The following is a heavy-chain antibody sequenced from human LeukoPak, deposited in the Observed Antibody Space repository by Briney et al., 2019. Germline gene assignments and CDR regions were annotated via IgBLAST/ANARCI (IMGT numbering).Heavy chain of an antibody. CDR3: AREDYNSGHTIFHY. CDR2: IYYSGST. D-gene: IGHD6-19*01. V-gene: IGHV4-59*01. J-gene: IGHJ4*02. Sequence: PSETLSLTCSVSGGAISSYQWTWIRQPPGKGLEWIGYIYYSGSTNYNPSLKSRVTISVDTSKNQFSLKLSSVTAADTALYYCAREDYNSGHTIFHYWGQGGPLSVSS. CDR1: GGAISSYQ.